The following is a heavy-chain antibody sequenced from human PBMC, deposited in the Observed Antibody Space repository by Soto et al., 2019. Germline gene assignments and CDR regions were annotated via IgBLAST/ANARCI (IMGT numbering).Heavy chain of an antibody. CDR2: IYPGDSDT. D-gene: IGHD2-8*01. J-gene: IGHJ6*02. CDR3: ARLRYCTNGVCTYYYYGMDV. V-gene: IGHV5-51*01. CDR1: GYSFTSYW. Sequence: GESLKISCTGSGYSFTSYWIGWVRQMHGKGLEWMGIIYPGDSDTRYSPSFQGQVTISADKSISTAYLQWSSLKASDTAMYYCARLRYCTNGVCTYYYYGMDVWGQGTTVTASS.